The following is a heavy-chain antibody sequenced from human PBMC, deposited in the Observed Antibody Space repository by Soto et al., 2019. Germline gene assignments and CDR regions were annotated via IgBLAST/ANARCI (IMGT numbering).Heavy chain of an antibody. J-gene: IGHJ2*01. V-gene: IGHV4-30-4*01. CDR3: AREIMPLTNDWYFDL. D-gene: IGHD2-8*01. CDR1: GGSISGGVHS. Sequence: QVQLQESGPGLVKPSETLSLTCPVSGGSISGGVHSWSWIRQPPGKGLEWIGHIFDSGSTYYNPSRKSRLTISVDTSKNQFSLRLSSVTAADTAVYYCAREIMPLTNDWYFDLWGRGTLVTVSS. CDR2: IFDSGST.